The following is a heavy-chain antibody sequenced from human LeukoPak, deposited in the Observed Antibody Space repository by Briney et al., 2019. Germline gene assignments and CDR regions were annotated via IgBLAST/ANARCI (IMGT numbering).Heavy chain of an antibody. D-gene: IGHD3-16*01. CDR1: GFTFSNFA. CDR3: ARVRGGGSWYYYGMDV. Sequence: GGSLRLSCAASGFTFSNFAMHWVRQAPGKGLEWVAVISYDGDNEYYADSVKGQFTISRDNSKDRLYLQMNSLRPEDTAMYYCARVRGGGSWYYYGMDVWGRGTTVTVSS. CDR2: ISYDGDNE. V-gene: IGHV3-30-3*01. J-gene: IGHJ6*02.